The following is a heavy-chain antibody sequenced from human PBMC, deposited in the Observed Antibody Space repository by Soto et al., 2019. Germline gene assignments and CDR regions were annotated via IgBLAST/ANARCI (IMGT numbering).Heavy chain of an antibody. CDR1: GFTFSSYG. V-gene: IGHV3-30*18. D-gene: IGHD2-15*01. Sequence: HPGGSLRLSCAASGFTFSSYGMHWVRQAPGKGLEWVAVISYDGSNKYYADSVKGRFTISRDNSKNTLYLQMNSLRAEDTAVYYCAKDLRQRIDLGMDVWGHGTTVTVSS. CDR3: AKDLRQRIDLGMDV. J-gene: IGHJ6*02. CDR2: ISYDGSNK.